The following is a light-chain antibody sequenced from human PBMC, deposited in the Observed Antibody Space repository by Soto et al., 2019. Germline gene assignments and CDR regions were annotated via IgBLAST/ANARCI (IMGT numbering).Light chain of an antibody. Sequence: QSALTQPASVSESPGQSITISCTGTSSDVGGYNYVSWYQQHPGKAPKLMIYEVSNRPSGVSNRFSGSKSGNTASLTISGLEAEDEADYYCSSYTSSSTRVFGGGTKLTVL. V-gene: IGLV2-14*01. CDR3: SSYTSSSTRV. CDR2: EVS. J-gene: IGLJ3*02. CDR1: SSDVGGYNY.